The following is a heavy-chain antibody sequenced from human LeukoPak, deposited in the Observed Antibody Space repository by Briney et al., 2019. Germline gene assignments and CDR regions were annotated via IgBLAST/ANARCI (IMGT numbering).Heavy chain of an antibody. CDR1: GGSISGYY. Sequence: PSETLSLTCAVYGGSISGYYWSWIRQTPGEGLEWIGEINHSGSTTYNPSLESRVTISVDTSKNQFSLKLSSVTAADTAVYYCAKYGSSGWVIDYWGQGTLVTVSS. D-gene: IGHD6-19*01. V-gene: IGHV4-34*01. J-gene: IGHJ4*02. CDR3: AKYGSSGWVIDY. CDR2: INHSGST.